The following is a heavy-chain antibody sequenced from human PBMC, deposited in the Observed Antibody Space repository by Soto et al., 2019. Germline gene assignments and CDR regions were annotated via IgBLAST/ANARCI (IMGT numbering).Heavy chain of an antibody. CDR2: FNPILSFS. D-gene: IGHD3-10*01. V-gene: IGHV1-69*02. CDR3: ATSVGSGSRAFDY. CDR1: GDTFNFYT. Sequence: QVQQVQSGAEVKKPGSSVKVSCKASGDTFNFYTINWVRQAPGLGLEWMGRFNPILSFSNSALKFQGRVTLTADNSTSTAYMVLSSLRSEDTAIYYCATSVGSGSRAFDYWGQGALVTVSS. J-gene: IGHJ4*02.